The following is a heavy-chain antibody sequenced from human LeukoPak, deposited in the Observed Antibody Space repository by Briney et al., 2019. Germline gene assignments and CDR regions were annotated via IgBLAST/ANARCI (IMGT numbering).Heavy chain of an antibody. Sequence: PSETLSLTCTVSGGSISSYYWGWIRQPPGKGLEWIGYIYYSGSTNYNPSLKSRVTISVDTSKNQFSLKLSSVTAADTAVYYCARSRGGNYDYYYYYYMDVWGKGTTVTVSS. J-gene: IGHJ6*03. CDR2: IYYSGST. CDR3: ARSRGGNYDYYYYYYMDV. D-gene: IGHD4-23*01. V-gene: IGHV4-59*01. CDR1: GGSISSYY.